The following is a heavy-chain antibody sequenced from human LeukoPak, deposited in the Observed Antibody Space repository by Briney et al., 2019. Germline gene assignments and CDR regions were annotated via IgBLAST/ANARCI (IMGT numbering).Heavy chain of an antibody. D-gene: IGHD5/OR15-5a*01. V-gene: IGHV4-59*08. Sequence: SETLSLTFTVSSGSINSYYWSWIRQPPGRGLEWIGYIYYSGSTNYNPSLKSRVTISLDTSKNQFSLKLSSVTAADTAVYYCARLGPLGLPFDYWGQGTLVTVSS. CDR1: SGSINSYY. CDR2: IYYSGST. J-gene: IGHJ4*02. CDR3: ARLGPLGLPFDY.